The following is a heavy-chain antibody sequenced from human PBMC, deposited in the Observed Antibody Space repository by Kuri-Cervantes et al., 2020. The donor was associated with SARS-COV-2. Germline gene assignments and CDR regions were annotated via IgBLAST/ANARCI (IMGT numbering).Heavy chain of an antibody. Sequence: ASVKVSCKASEYTFTGYYMHWVRQAPGQGLEWMGIINPSGGSTSYAQKFQGRVTMTRDTSTSTVYMELSSLRSEDTAVYYCASLGVDCSGGSCWQGFDYWGQGTLVTVSS. D-gene: IGHD2-15*01. CDR1: EYTFTGYY. CDR3: ASLGVDCSGGSCWQGFDY. V-gene: IGHV1-46*01. CDR2: INPSGGST. J-gene: IGHJ4*02.